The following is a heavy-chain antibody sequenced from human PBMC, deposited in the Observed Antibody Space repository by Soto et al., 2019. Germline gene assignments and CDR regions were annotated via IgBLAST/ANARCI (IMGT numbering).Heavy chain of an antibody. CDR3: AQGPSRDCIDF. Sequence: ASVKVSCKTSGYSFTTFFLHWMRQAPGQRLEWMGWINPANGDTMYSQKFLGRVSNTRDTSATTAYMELTSLTSEDTAVYYCAQGPSRDCIDFWGQGTSVTVSS. V-gene: IGHV1-3*01. J-gene: IGHJ4*02. CDR2: INPANGDT. D-gene: IGHD2-15*01. CDR1: GYSFTTFF.